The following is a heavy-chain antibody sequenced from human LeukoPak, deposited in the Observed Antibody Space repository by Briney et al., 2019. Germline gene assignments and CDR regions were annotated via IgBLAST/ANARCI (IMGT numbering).Heavy chain of an antibody. D-gene: IGHD6-13*01. J-gene: IGHJ4*02. CDR3: AKSAAAGHY. CDR1: GFTFSIYA. Sequence: GGSLRLSCEASGFTFSIYAMNWVRQAPGKRLEWISYISSSSSTIIYADSVKGRFTISRDNAKNTLYLQINSLRAEDTAVYYCAKSAAAGHYWGQGTLVTVSS. CDR2: ISSSSSTI. V-gene: IGHV3-48*04.